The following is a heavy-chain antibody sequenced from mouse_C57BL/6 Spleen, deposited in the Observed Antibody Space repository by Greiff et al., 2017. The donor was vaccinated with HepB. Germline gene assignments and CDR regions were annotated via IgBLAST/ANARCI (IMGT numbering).Heavy chain of an antibody. D-gene: IGHD2-4*01. CDR3: ANSYYDYVSY. V-gene: IGHV1-26*01. Sequence: EVQLQQSGPELVKPGASVKISCKASGYTFTDYYMNWVKQSHGKSLEWIGDINPNNGGTSYNQKFKGKATLTVDKSSSTAYMELRSLTSEDSAVYYCANSYYDYVSYWGQGTLVTVSA. CDR2: INPNNGGT. J-gene: IGHJ3*01. CDR1: GYTFTDYY.